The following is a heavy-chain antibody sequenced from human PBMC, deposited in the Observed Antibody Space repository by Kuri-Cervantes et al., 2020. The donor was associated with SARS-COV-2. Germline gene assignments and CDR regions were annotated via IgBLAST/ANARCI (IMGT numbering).Heavy chain of an antibody. D-gene: IGHD5-18*01. CDR2: ISSSGRT. CDR3: ARHLDTDVITAFDM. Sequence: GGSLCLSCAASGFSVSSKYMTWVRQAPGKGLEWVSLISSSGRTYYANSVKGRFTISRHNSENALYLQMNSLRGDDTAVYYCARHLDTDVITAFDMWGRGTMVTVSS. J-gene: IGHJ3*02. CDR1: GFSVSSKY. V-gene: IGHV3-53*04.